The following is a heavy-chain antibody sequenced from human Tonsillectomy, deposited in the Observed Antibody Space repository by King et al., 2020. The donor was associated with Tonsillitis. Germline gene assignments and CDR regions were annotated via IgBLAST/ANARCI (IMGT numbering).Heavy chain of an antibody. D-gene: IGHD3-22*01. Sequence: VQLVESGGGVVQPGRSLRLSCAASVFTFNNYGMHCVRQSPAKGLEWVAVIWYDGSNKFFADSVKGRFTTSRDNSKNTLYLQMNTLRAEDTAVYYCARALGSSGYRLDYWGQGTLVTVSS. CDR1: VFTFNNYG. V-gene: IGHV3-33*08. J-gene: IGHJ4*02. CDR2: IWYDGSNK. CDR3: ARALGSSGYRLDY.